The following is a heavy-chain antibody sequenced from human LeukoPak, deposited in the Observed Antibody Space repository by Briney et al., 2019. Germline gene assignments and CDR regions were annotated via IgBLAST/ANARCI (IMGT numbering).Heavy chain of an antibody. V-gene: IGHV1-18*01. CDR1: GYTFTSYG. CDR3: ARERDSSGWYYYYYYGMDV. D-gene: IGHD6-19*01. Sequence: GASVKVSCKASGYTFTSYGISWVRQAPGQGLEWMGWISAYNGNTNYAQKLQGRVTMTTDTSTSTAYMELRSLRSDDTAVYYCARERDSSGWYYYYYYGMDVWGQGTTVTVSS. J-gene: IGHJ6*02. CDR2: ISAYNGNT.